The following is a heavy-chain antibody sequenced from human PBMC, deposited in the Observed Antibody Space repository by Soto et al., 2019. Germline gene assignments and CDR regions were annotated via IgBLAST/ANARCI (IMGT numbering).Heavy chain of an antibody. CDR2: IYYSGST. J-gene: IGHJ6*02. Sequence: SETLSLTCAVSGGPISSGGYSWSWIRQPPGKGLEWIGSIYYSGSTYYNPSLKSRVTISVDTSKNQFSLKLSSVTAADTAVYYCARHISYYYYGMDVWGQGTTVTVSS. CDR3: ARHISYYYYGMDV. CDR1: GGPISSGGYS. D-gene: IGHD1-20*01. V-gene: IGHV4-30-2*03.